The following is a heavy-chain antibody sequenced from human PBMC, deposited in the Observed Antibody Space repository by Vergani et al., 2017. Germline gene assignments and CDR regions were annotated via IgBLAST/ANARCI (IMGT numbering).Heavy chain of an antibody. CDR1: GYMFTGDY. V-gene: IGHV1-2*02. D-gene: IGHD2-2*02. J-gene: IGHJ4*02. CDR2: IRPDSGGT. Sequence: QVQLVQSGAEMKRLGASVKVSCKASGYMFTGDYLHWVRQAPGQGLEWMGWIRPDSGGTAYAQKFQGRVTLTRDTSNSTAYMERNGLKSDDTAIFYCVRGGGVLNRETYTTYGYWGQGTLVTVSS. CDR3: VRGGGVLNRETYTTYGY.